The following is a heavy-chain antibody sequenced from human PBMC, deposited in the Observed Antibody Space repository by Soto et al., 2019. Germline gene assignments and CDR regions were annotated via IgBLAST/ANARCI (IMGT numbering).Heavy chain of an antibody. V-gene: IGHV1-18*01. Sequence: QVLLGQSGAEVKKPGASVKVSCKASGYTFTSYGISWLRQAPGQGLEWMGWISAYNGNTNYAQKLQGRVTMTTDTSTSTAYMELRSLRSDDTAVYYCARDREYYDFWSGFIDWGQGTLVTVSS. CDR3: ARDREYYDFWSGFID. CDR2: ISAYNGNT. D-gene: IGHD3-3*01. J-gene: IGHJ4*02. CDR1: GYTFTSYG.